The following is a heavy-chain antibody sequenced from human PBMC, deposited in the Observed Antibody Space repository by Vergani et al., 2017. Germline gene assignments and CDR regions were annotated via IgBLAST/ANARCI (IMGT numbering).Heavy chain of an antibody. D-gene: IGHD4-17*01. CDR2: IYHSGST. CDR1: GGSISSGGYS. J-gene: IGHJ3*02. Sequence: QLQLQESGSGLVKPSQTLSLTCAVSGGSISSGGYSWSWIRQPPGKGLEWIGYIYHSGSTYYNPSLKSRVTISVDWSKNQFSLKLSSVTAADTAVYFCASQPYGDYCLSGAFDIWGQGTMVTVSS. V-gene: IGHV4-30-2*01. CDR3: ASQPYGDYCLSGAFDI.